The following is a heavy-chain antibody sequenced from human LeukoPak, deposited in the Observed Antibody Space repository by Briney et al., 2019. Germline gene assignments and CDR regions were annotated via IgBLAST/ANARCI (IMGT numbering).Heavy chain of an antibody. Sequence: PWGSLRLSCAASGFTFSSYAMSWVRQAPGKGLEWASAISGSGGSTYYADSVKGRFTISRDNSKNTLYLQMYSLRAEDTAVYYCAKLRYSSSLDYFDYWGQGTLVTVSS. J-gene: IGHJ4*02. V-gene: IGHV3-23*01. D-gene: IGHD6-13*01. CDR3: AKLRYSSSLDYFDY. CDR1: GFTFSSYA. CDR2: ISGSGGST.